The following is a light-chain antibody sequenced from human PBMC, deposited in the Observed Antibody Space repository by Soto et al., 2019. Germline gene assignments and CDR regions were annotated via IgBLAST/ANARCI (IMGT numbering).Light chain of an antibody. V-gene: IGKV1-5*03. Sequence: QSPSTLSGSVGDRGTITCRASQTISSWLAWYQQKPGKAPKLLIYKASTLKSGVPSRFSGSGSGTEFTLTISSLQPEDFATYYCQQSYSTPITFGQGTRLEIK. CDR2: KAS. CDR3: QQSYSTPIT. J-gene: IGKJ5*01. CDR1: QTISSW.